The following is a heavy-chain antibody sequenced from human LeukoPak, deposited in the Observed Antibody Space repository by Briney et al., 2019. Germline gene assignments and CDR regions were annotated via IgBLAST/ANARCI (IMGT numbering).Heavy chain of an antibody. Sequence: SETLSLTCTVSGGSISNYYWSWIRQPPRKGLEWIGHINYSGSTTYNPSLKSRVTISVDTSKNQFSLKLTSATAADTAVYYCARQAAANSIDYWGQGTVVTVSS. CDR2: INYSGST. V-gene: IGHV4-59*08. D-gene: IGHD2-2*01. J-gene: IGHJ4*02. CDR1: GGSISNYY. CDR3: ARQAAANSIDY.